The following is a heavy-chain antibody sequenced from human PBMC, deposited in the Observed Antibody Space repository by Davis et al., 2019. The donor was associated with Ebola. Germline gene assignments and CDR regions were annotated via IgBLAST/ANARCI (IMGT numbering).Heavy chain of an antibody. V-gene: IGHV4-59*12. J-gene: IGHJ5*02. CDR2: IYYSGST. CDR1: GGSISSYY. CDR3: ARVERGSWFDP. Sequence: MPSETLSFTCTVSGGSISSYYWSWIRQSPGKGLEWVGYIYYSGSTNYNPSLKSRVTISVDTSKNQFSLKLSSVTAADTAVYYCARVERGSWFDPWGQGTLVTVSS. D-gene: IGHD1-26*01.